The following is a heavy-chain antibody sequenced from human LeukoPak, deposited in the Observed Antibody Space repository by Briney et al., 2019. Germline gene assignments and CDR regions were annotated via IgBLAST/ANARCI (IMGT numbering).Heavy chain of an antibody. J-gene: IGHJ5*02. V-gene: IGHV3-7*01. D-gene: IGHD1-26*01. CDR2: IKQDGSEK. Sequence: GGSLRLSCAASGFTFSSYGMSWVRQAPGKGLEWVANIKQDGSEKYYVDSVKGRFTISRDNAKNSLYLQMNSLRAEGTAVYYCARGRRSVGPWGQGTLVTVSS. CDR3: ARGRRSVGP. CDR1: GFTFSSYG.